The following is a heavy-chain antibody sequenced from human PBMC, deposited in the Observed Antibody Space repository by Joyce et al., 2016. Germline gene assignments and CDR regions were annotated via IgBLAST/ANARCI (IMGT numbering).Heavy chain of an antibody. V-gene: IGHV4-59*01. D-gene: IGHD1-26*01. CDR2: IDDSWST. CDR1: GGSISSYY. Sequence: QVQLQESGPGLVKPSETLSLTCSVSGGSISSYYWSWIRQPPGKGLEGMGYIDDSWSTKYTPSLKSRVTISVDTSKNQFSLKLSSVTAADTAVYYCARAGGSNYYYGMDVWGQGTTVTVSS. J-gene: IGHJ6*02. CDR3: ARAGGSNYYYGMDV.